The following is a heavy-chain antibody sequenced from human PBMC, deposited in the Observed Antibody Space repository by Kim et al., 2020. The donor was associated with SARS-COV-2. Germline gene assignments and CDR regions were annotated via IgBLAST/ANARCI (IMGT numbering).Heavy chain of an antibody. Sequence: GGSLRLSCAASGFTFSSYAMSWVRQAPGKGLEWVSAISGSGGSTYYADSVKGRFTISRDNSKNTLYLQMNSLRAEDTAVYYCAKDPGWYKAVAGTPVDRWDNDAFDIWGQGTMVTVSS. CDR1: GFTFSSYA. CDR2: ISGSGGST. CDR3: AKDPGWYKAVAGTPVDRWDNDAFDI. J-gene: IGHJ3*02. D-gene: IGHD6-19*01. V-gene: IGHV3-23*01.